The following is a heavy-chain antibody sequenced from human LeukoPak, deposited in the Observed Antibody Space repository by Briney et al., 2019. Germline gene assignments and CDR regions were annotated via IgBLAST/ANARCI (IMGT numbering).Heavy chain of an antibody. J-gene: IGHJ6*03. Sequence: GGSLRLSCAASGFTFSSYWMSWVRQAPGKGLEWVANIKQDGSEKYYVDSVKGRFTISRDNAKNSLYLQMNSLSADDTAVYYCARGLDCSGGRCFSFSAHMDVWGKGTTVTISS. CDR3: ARGLDCSGGRCFSFSAHMDV. D-gene: IGHD2-15*01. CDR2: IKQDGSEK. CDR1: GFTFSSYW. V-gene: IGHV3-7*03.